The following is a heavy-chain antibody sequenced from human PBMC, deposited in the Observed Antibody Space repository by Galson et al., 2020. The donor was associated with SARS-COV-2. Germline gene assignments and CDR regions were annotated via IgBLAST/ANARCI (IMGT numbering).Heavy chain of an antibody. Sequence: ASVKVSCKVSGYTLSELCMHWVRQAPGKGLEWMGGFDPRDGETIYAQKFQGRVIMTEDTSTDTAYMELSSLRSEEKAVYYCATEGLVWFGELGKAYCHGMDGWGQGTMVIV. CDR3: ATEGLVWFGELGKAYCHGMDG. V-gene: IGHV1-24*01. CDR2: FDPRDGET. CDR1: GYTLSELC. J-gene: IGHJ6*02. D-gene: IGHD3-10*01.